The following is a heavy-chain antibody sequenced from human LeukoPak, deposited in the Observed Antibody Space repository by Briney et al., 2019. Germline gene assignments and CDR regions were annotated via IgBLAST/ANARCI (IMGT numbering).Heavy chain of an antibody. J-gene: IGHJ4*02. V-gene: IGHV3-23*01. D-gene: IGHD3-16*01. CDR3: AKWPEGAMDYFDY. Sequence: GGSLRLSCAASGFTFSSYSMNWVRQAPVKGLEWVSAISGDGTRTYYADSVKGRFTISRDNSKNTLYLEMSSLRVEDTAIYYCAKWPEGAMDYFDYWGQETLVTVSS. CDR2: ISGDGTRT. CDR1: GFTFSSYS.